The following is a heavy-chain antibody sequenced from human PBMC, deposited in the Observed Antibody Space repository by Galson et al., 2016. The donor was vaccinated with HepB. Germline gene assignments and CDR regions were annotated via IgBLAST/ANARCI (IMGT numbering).Heavy chain of an antibody. J-gene: IGHJ3*02. Sequence: ETLSLTCAVYGGSFSAYYWSWVRQTPGKGLEWVANINPAGSLKSSADSVNGRFTISRDNAKNSLYLQMNSLRAEDTAVYFCVRGVNGAFETWGQGTMVTVSS. V-gene: IGHV3-7*03. CDR2: INPAGSLK. D-gene: IGHD1-1*01. CDR3: VRGVNGAFET. CDR1: GGSFSAYY.